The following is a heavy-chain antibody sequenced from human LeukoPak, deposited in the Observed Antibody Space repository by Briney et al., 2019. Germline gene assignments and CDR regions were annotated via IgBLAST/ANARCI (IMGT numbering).Heavy chain of an antibody. Sequence: AASVKVSCKASGYTFTSYGISWVRQAPGQGLEWMGWISAYNGNTNYAQKLQGRVTMTTDTSTSTAYMELSSLRSEDTAVYYCARDTTVVTPSPYFDYWGQGTLVTVSS. D-gene: IGHD4-23*01. J-gene: IGHJ4*02. CDR3: ARDTTVVTPSPYFDY. V-gene: IGHV1-18*01. CDR2: ISAYNGNT. CDR1: GYTFTSYG.